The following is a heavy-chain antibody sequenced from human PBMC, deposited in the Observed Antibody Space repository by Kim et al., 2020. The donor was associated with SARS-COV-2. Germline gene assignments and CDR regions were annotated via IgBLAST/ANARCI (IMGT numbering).Heavy chain of an antibody. CDR3: ARHDWFDA. Sequence: GGSLRLSCAVSGFSVSGDYMNWVRQAPGKGLECVSVIHTGGATFYADSVKGRFTISRDSSKNTLYLQMNSLRVEDTAVEYCARHDWFDAWGQGTLVTVSS. CDR2: IHTGGAT. CDR1: GFSVSGDY. V-gene: IGHV3-66*04. J-gene: IGHJ5*01.